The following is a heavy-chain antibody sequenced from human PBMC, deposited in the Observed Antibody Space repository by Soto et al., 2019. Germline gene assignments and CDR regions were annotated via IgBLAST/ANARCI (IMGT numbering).Heavy chain of an antibody. Sequence: GGSLRLSCAASGFTFSSYAMSWVRQAPGKGLEWVSAISGSGGSTYYADSVKGRFTISRDNSKNTLYLQMNSLRAEDTAVYYCAKGEMVRGVLGGMDVWGQGTTVTVSS. CDR1: GFTFSSYA. D-gene: IGHD3-10*01. V-gene: IGHV3-23*01. CDR2: ISGSGGST. J-gene: IGHJ6*02. CDR3: AKGEMVRGVLGGMDV.